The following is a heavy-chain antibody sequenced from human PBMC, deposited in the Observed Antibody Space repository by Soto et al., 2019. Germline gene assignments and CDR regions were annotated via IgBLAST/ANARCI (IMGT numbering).Heavy chain of an antibody. V-gene: IGHV3-23*01. J-gene: IGHJ4*02. CDR2: LSARGGST. Sequence: EVQLLESGGTLLQPGGSLRLSCAASGFTFSLFAMGWVRQAPGKGLEWVSALSARGGSTFYPDSVRGRCTIARLNSTNTLYLQMNSLRAEDTAVHYCAKVGLAMAVPSYFDSWGPGTLVTVSS. D-gene: IGHD6-19*01. CDR1: GFTFSLFA. CDR3: AKVGLAMAVPSYFDS.